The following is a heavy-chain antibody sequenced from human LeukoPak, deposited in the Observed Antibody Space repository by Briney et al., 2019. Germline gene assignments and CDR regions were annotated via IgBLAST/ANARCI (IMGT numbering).Heavy chain of an antibody. V-gene: IGHV3-21*01. CDR2: ISSSSSYI. CDR1: GFTFSSYS. D-gene: IGHD2-2*01. CDR3: AREFPTVVPAAPLDY. J-gene: IGHJ4*02. Sequence: PGGSLRLSCAASGFTFSSYSMNWVRQAPGKGLEWVSSISSSSSYIYYADSVKGRFTISRDNAKNSLYLQMNSLRAEDTAVYYCAREFPTVVPAAPLDYWGQGTLVTVSS.